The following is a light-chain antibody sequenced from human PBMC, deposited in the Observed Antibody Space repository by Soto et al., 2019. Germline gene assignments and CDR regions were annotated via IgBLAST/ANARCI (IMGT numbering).Light chain of an antibody. Sequence: QSVLTQPPSASGTPGQRVTIPCSGSSSNIGVNPVNWYQQLPGTAPKLLIYGNNQRPSGVPDRFSGSKSGTSASLAISGLQSEDEAEYYCATWDDSPNGYWIFGGGTKLTVL. CDR2: GNN. J-gene: IGLJ2*01. CDR3: ATWDDSPNGYWI. V-gene: IGLV1-44*01. CDR1: SSNIGVNP.